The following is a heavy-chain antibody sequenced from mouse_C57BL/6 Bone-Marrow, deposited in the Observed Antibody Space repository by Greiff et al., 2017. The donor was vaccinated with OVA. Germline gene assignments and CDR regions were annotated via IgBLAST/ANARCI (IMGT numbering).Heavy chain of an antibody. CDR3: AGSPYYYGSGYWYFDV. CDR1: GYTFTNYW. Sequence: QVQLQQSGAELVRPGTSVKMSCKASGYTFTNYWIGWVKQRPGHGLEWIGDIYPGGGYTNYNQKFKGKATLTADKSSSTAYMQFSSLTSEDSAIYYCAGSPYYYGSGYWYFDVWGSGTTVTVSS. CDR2: IYPGGGYT. D-gene: IGHD1-1*01. V-gene: IGHV1-63*01. J-gene: IGHJ1*01.